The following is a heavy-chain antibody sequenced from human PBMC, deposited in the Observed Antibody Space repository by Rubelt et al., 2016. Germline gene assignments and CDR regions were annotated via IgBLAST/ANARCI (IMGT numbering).Heavy chain of an antibody. J-gene: IGHJ4*02. Sequence: QVQLQQWGAGLLKPSETLSLTCAVYGGSFSGYYWSWIRQPPGKGLEWIGEINHSGSTNYNPASRSRVTISVDTAKNQCSLKLMSVTAADTAVYDCARGGGLRYSYGVYWGQGTLVTVSS. CDR3: ARGGGLRYSYGVY. CDR2: INHSGST. CDR1: GGSFSGYY. D-gene: IGHD5-18*01. V-gene: IGHV4-34*01.